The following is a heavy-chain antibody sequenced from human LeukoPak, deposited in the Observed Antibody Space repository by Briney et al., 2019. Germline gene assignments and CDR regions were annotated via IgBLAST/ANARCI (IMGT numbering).Heavy chain of an antibody. D-gene: IGHD4-17*01. CDR1: GFTFSSYW. CDR3: ARDYGDYEYYFDY. V-gene: IGHV3-7*01. J-gene: IGHJ4*02. Sequence: GGSLRLSCAASGFTFSSYWMSWVRQAPGKGLEWVANIKQDGSEKYYVDSVKGRFTISRDNAKNSQYLQMNSLRAEDTAVYYCARDYGDYEYYFDYWGQGTLVTVSS. CDR2: IKQDGSEK.